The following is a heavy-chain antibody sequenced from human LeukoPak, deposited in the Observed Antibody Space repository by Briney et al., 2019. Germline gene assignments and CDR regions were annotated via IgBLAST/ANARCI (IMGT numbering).Heavy chain of an antibody. CDR3: ARELGH. V-gene: IGHV3-74*01. Sequence: GGSLRLSCAGSGFNFSDSWMHWVRQAPGKGLVWVSRIKTDGSHVNYADSVEGRFTISRDNAKNTLYLQMNSLRVEDTAVYYCARELGHWGQGTLVTVSS. CDR1: GFNFSDSW. CDR2: IKTDGSHV. J-gene: IGHJ1*01.